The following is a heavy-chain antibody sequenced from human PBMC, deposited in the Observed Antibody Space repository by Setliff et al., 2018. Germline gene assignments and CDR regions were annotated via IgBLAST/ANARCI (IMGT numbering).Heavy chain of an antibody. CDR3: GRVDAELILGNYIDY. CDR1: GYTFNSYG. CDR2: ISAYNGNT. D-gene: IGHD2-15*01. J-gene: IGHJ4*02. V-gene: IGHV1-18*01. Sequence: RASVKVSCKTSGYTFNSYGYSWVRQAPGQGLEWMGWISAYNGNTKFVQKFQGRVAMTTDTSTSTAFMELRSLRPDDTAFYYCGRVDAELILGNYIDYWGQGTLVTVSS.